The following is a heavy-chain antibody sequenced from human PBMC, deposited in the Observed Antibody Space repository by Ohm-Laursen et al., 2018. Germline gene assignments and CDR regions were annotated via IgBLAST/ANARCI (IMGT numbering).Heavy chain of an antibody. CDR2: ITSSGDTL. D-gene: IGHD1-26*01. V-gene: IGHV3-11*04. CDR3: ARDRANGGSHHDY. J-gene: IGHJ4*02. CDR1: GFTFSDFY. Sequence: SLRLSCAASGFTFSDFYMSWIRQAPGKGLEWISYITSSGDTLYYVDSVQGRFTISRDNAKNSLYLQMNSLRAEDTAVYYCARDRANGGSHHDYWGQGTLVTVSS.